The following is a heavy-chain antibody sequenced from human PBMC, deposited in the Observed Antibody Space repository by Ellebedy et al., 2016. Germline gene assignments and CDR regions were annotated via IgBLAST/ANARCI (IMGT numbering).Heavy chain of an antibody. J-gene: IGHJ4*02. CDR2: INHSGST. D-gene: IGHD6-19*01. V-gene: IGHV4-34*01. CDR1: GGSFSGYY. Sequence: GSLRLSXAVYGGSFSGYYWSWIRQPPGKGLEWIGEINHSGSTNYNPSLKSRVTISVDTSKNQFSLKLSSVTAADTAVYYCARTVAGNVYWGQGTLVTVSS. CDR3: ARTVAGNVY.